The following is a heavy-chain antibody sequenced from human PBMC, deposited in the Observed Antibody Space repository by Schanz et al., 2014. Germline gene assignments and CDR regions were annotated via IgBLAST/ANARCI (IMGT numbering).Heavy chain of an antibody. Sequence: QVQLVQSGAEVKKPGASVKASCKASGYTFTSHGISWVRQAPGQGLEWMGWITAYNGDTNYALKLQGRVTMTTDTSTSTAYMELRSLRSDDTAVYYCARGGYSSGWYDRDIAHFDYWGQGTLVTVSS. J-gene: IGHJ4*02. CDR1: GYTFTSHG. D-gene: IGHD6-19*01. CDR3: ARGGYSSGWYDRDIAHFDY. V-gene: IGHV1-18*01. CDR2: ITAYNGDT.